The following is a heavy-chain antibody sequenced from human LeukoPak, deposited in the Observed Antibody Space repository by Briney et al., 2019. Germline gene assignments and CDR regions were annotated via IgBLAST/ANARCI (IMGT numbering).Heavy chain of an antibody. V-gene: IGHV1-69*05. CDR1: GGTFGSYA. CDR3: ARDKGGCTNGVCFNFDY. CDR2: IIPIFGTA. Sequence: SVKVSCKASGGTFGSYAISWVRQAPGQGLEWMGGIIPIFGTANYAQKFQGRVTITTDESTSTAYMELSSLRSEDTAVYYCARDKGGCTNGVCFNFDYWGQGTLVTVSS. D-gene: IGHD2-8*01. J-gene: IGHJ4*02.